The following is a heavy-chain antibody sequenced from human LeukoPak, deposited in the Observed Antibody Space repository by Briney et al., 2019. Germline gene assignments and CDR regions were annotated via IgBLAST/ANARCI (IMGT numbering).Heavy chain of an antibody. CDR2: IYYRGST. D-gene: IGHD2-2*01. CDR1: GGSLSSYY. Sequence: PSETLSLTCTVSGGSLSSYYWSWIRQPPGKGLEWIGYIYYRGSTSYNPSLRSRVTISVDTSKNQFSLKLSSVTAADTAVYYCARALPAFDYWGQGTLVTVSS. CDR3: ARALPAFDY. J-gene: IGHJ4*02. V-gene: IGHV4-59*08.